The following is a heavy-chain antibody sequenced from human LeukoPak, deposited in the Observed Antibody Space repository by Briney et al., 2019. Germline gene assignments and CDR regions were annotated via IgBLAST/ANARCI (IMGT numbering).Heavy chain of an antibody. CDR3: ARDMGYSGSWPGYFDY. D-gene: IGHD1-26*01. V-gene: IGHV3-23*01. J-gene: IGHJ4*02. Sequence: PGRSLRLSCAASGFTFDDYAMHWVRHAPGKGLEWVSGISGSGGNTYYADSVKGRFTISRDNSKNTLYLQMKSLRVEDTTVYYCARDMGYSGSWPGYFDYWGQGVLVTVSS. CDR2: ISGSGGNT. CDR1: GFTFDDYA.